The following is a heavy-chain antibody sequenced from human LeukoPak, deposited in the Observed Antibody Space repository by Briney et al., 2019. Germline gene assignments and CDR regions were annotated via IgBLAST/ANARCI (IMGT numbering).Heavy chain of an antibody. V-gene: IGHV4-61*05. CDR3: ARGRNYYGSGSYGFDY. CDR2: IYYSGST. Sequence: SETLSLTCTVSGGSISSSSYYWGWIRQPPGKGLEWIGYIYYSGSTNYNPSLKSRVTISVDTSKNQFSLKLSSVTAADTAVYYCARGRNYYGSGSYGFDYWGQGTLVTVSS. CDR1: GGSISSSSYY. J-gene: IGHJ4*02. D-gene: IGHD3-10*01.